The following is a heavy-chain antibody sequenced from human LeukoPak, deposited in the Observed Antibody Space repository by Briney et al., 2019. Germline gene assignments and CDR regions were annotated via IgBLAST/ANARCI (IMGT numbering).Heavy chain of an antibody. V-gene: IGHV5-51*01. J-gene: IGHJ4*02. CDR2: IFPDDSDT. CDR1: GYKFSNYW. D-gene: IGHD4-17*01. Sequence: GESLKISWKGSGYKFSNYWIAWVRQMPGKGLEWMGIIFPDDSDTRYSPSFQGHVTISVDKSISTAYLQWSSLKASDTAMYYCARTLSDYYYFDYWGQGTLVTVSS. CDR3: ARTLSDYYYFDY.